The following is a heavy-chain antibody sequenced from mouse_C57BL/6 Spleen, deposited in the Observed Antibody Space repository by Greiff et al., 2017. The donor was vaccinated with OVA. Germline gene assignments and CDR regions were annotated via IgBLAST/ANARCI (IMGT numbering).Heavy chain of an antibody. CDR1: GYTFTSYW. CDR2: IDPSDSYT. Sequence: QVQLQQPGAELVKPGASVKLSCKASGYTFTSYWMQWVKQRPGQGLEWIGEIDPSDSYTNYNQKFKGKATLTVDTSSSTAYMQLSSLTSEDSAVYYCARWPYWGQGTTLTVSS. CDR3: ARWPY. V-gene: IGHV1-50*01. J-gene: IGHJ2*01.